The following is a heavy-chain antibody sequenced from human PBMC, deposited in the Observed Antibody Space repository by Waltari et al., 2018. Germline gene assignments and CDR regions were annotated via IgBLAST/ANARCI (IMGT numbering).Heavy chain of an antibody. D-gene: IGHD3-22*01. CDR3: AKEIERSSGFVPRAFDY. J-gene: IGHJ4*02. CDR1: GITYDDYS. CDR2: VRWESRFI. V-gene: IGHV3-9*01. Sequence: EVQLVESGGGLVQPGRSLRLSCVVSGITYDDYSLHWVRQAPGVWREWMSGVRWESRFIGYADSVKGRFTISRDNAKKSLYLQMNSLTVEDTALYYCAKEIERSSGFVPRAFDYWGQGTLVTVSS.